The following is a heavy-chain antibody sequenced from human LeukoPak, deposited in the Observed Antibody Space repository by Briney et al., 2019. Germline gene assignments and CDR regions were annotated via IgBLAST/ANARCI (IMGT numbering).Heavy chain of an antibody. J-gene: IGHJ1*01. D-gene: IGHD3-22*01. CDR2: ISGSGTTI. Sequence: TGGSLRLSCAASGFTFSSYEMNWVRQAPGKGLEWLSYISGSGTTIYYADSVKGRFTISRDNAKNPLFLQMNSLRAEDTAVYYRARDYYDSSGYYRLQHWGQGTLVTVSS. CDR1: GFTFSSYE. CDR3: ARDYYDSSGYYRLQH. V-gene: IGHV3-48*03.